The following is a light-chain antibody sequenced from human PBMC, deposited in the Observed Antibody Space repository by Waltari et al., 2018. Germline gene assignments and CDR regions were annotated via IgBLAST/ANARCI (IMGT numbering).Light chain of an antibody. CDR2: RNT. CDR1: TPNIGSHY. CDR3: EGWDHSLSSWV. V-gene: IGLV1-47*01. Sequence: QSVLTQPPSTSGTPGQRVTISCSGSTPNIGSHYVYLYPQLPGAAPNLLVYRNTQGPSGVPDRFSGSTSGASASRAISGLQSEDEADYFCEGWDHSLSSWVCGGGTKLTVL. J-gene: IGLJ3*02.